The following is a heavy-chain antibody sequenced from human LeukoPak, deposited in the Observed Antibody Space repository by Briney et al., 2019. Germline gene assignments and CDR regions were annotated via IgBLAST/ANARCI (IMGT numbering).Heavy chain of an antibody. V-gene: IGHV3-53*01. CDR2: IYSGGST. J-gene: IGHJ4*02. CDR3: ARGRDLLPTPDFDS. CDR1: GFTVSSSY. D-gene: IGHD4-17*01. Sequence: GGSLRLSCAVSGFTVSSSYMSWVRQAPGKGLEWVSIIYSGGSTYYSDALKGRFTISRNNSKNPLYLQMSSLRAEDTAVYYCARGRDLLPTPDFDSWGQGTLVTVSS.